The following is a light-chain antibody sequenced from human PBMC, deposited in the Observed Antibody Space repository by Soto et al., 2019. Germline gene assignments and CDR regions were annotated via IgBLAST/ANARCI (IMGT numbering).Light chain of an antibody. J-gene: IGLJ2*01. Sequence: QSVLTQPPSASGTPGQRVIISCSGSSSNIGSNTVNWYQLLPGTAPKLLMYFNNQRPSGVPDRFSGSKSGTSGSLAISGLQSDNGAHYNWATGDDILNGPIFGGGTKLTVL. CDR3: ATGDDILNGPI. CDR1: SSNIGSNT. CDR2: FNN. V-gene: IGLV1-44*01.